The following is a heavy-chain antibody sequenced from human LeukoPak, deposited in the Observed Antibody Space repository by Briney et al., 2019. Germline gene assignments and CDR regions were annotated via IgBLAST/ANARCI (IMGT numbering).Heavy chain of an antibody. CDR1: GFTFSSYA. CDR2: VSYDGSNK. V-gene: IGHV3-30*04. CDR3: ARGLVIDY. Sequence: GGSLRLSCAASGFTFSSYAMHWVRQAPGKGLEWVAVVSYDGSNKYYADSVKGRFTISRDNSKNTLYLQMNSLRAEDTAMYYCARGLVIDYWGQGTLVTVSS. J-gene: IGHJ4*02.